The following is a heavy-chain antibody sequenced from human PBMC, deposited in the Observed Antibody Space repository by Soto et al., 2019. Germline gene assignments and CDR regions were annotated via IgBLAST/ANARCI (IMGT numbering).Heavy chain of an antibody. Sequence: QVQLVESGGGLVEPGGSLRLSCAASGFTFSDYYMRWIRQAPGKGLEWVSHISSSGDSIYYADSVGGRFTISRDNAKSSLYLQMNNLRAGDTAVYYCAREGRHCVSTGCYSNYYAIDVWGQGTTFTVSS. D-gene: IGHD2-2*01. J-gene: IGHJ6*02. V-gene: IGHV3-11*01. CDR2: ISSSGDSI. CDR3: AREGRHCVSTGCYSNYYAIDV. CDR1: GFTFSDYY.